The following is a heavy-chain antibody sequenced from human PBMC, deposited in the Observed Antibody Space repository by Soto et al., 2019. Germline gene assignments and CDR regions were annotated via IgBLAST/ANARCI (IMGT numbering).Heavy chain of an antibody. CDR1: GFTFSSYA. CDR3: ARVTSPTGTNYYYYMDV. CDR2: ISSNGGST. J-gene: IGHJ6*03. V-gene: IGHV3-64*01. D-gene: IGHD1-1*01. Sequence: GGSLRLSCAASGFTFSSYAMHWVRQAPGKGLEYVSAISSNGGSTYYANSVKGRFTISRDNSKNTLYLQMGSLRAEDMAVYYCARVTSPTGTNYYYYMDVWGKGTTVTVSS.